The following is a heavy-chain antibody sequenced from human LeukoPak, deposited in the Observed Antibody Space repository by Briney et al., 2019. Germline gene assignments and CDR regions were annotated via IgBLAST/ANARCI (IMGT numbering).Heavy chain of an antibody. V-gene: IGHV4-59*08. CDR3: ARTASEYSISWID. CDR1: GGSISSYY. Sequence: SETLSLTCTVSGGSISSYYWSWIRQPPGKGLEWIGYIYYSGSTYYNPSLKSRVTISVDPSKNQFSLKLTSVTAADTAVYYCARTASEYSISWIDWGQGTLVTVSS. CDR2: IYYSGST. J-gene: IGHJ1*01. D-gene: IGHD6-13*01.